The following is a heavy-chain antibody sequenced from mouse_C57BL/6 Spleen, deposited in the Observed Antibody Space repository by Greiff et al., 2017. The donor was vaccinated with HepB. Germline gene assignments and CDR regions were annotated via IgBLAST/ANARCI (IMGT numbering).Heavy chain of an antibody. J-gene: IGHJ2*01. V-gene: IGHV5-17*01. CDR2: ISSGSSTI. Sequence: EVMLVESGGGLVKPGGSLKLSCAASGFTFSDYGMHWVRQAPEKGLEWVAYISSGSSTIYYADTVKGRFTISRDNAKNTLFLQMTSLRSEDTAMYYCARPGYSNVRFDYWGQGTTLTVSS. D-gene: IGHD2-5*01. CDR1: GFTFSDYG. CDR3: ARPGYSNVRFDY.